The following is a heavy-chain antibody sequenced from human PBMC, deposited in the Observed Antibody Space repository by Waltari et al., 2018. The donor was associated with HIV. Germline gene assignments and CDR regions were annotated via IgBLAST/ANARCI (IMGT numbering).Heavy chain of an antibody. CDR2: IYHSGST. V-gene: IGHV4-38-2*01. D-gene: IGHD3-10*01. Sequence: QVQLQESGPGLVKPSETLSLTCAVSGYSISSGYYWGWIRQPPGKGLEWIGSIYHSGSTYYNPSLKSRVTISVDTSKNQFSLKLSSVTAADTAVYYCARGWGMVRGVSENNNWFDPWGQGTLVTVSS. CDR1: GYSISSGYY. CDR3: ARGWGMVRGVSENNNWFDP. J-gene: IGHJ5*02.